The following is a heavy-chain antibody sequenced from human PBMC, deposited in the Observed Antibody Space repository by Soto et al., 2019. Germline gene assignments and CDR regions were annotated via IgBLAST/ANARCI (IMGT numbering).Heavy chain of an antibody. J-gene: IGHJ4*02. V-gene: IGHV3-21*01. D-gene: IGHD2-2*02. Sequence: GGSLRLSCAASGFTFSSYTMNWVRQAPGKGLEWVSSISSSGSYKYYADSVKGRFTISRDNAKNSLYLQMNSLRAEDTAVCYCARDGVPAALPGYEFDYWGQGTLVTVSS. CDR3: ARDGVPAALPGYEFDY. CDR1: GFTFSSYT. CDR2: ISSSGSYK.